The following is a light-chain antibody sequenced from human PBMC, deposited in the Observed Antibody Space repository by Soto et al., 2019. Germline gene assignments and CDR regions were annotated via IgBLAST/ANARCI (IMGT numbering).Light chain of an antibody. J-gene: IGKJ4*01. CDR2: LGS. Sequence: DLVMTQSPLSLPVTPGEPASISCRSSQSLLHSNGYNCLDWYLQKPGQSPQLLIHLGSNRASGVPDRFSGSGSGTDFTLKISRVEAEDVGIYYCMQALQNPPTFGGGTKVEIK. CDR3: MQALQNPPT. CDR1: QSLLHSNGYNC. V-gene: IGKV2-28*01.